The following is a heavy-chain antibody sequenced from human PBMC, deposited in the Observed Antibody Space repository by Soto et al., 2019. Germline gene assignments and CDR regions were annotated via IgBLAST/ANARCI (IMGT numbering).Heavy chain of an antibody. V-gene: IGHV3-33*01. CDR2: IWYDGSNK. J-gene: IGHJ6*02. D-gene: IGHD6-6*01. Sequence: QVQLVESGGGVVQPGRSLRLSCAASGFTFSSYGMHWVRQAPGKGLGWVAVIWYDGSNKYYADSVKGRFTISRDNSKNTLYLQMNSLRAEDTAVYYCARDLASSYYYYGMDVWGQGTTVTVSS. CDR3: ARDLASSYYYYGMDV. CDR1: GFTFSSYG.